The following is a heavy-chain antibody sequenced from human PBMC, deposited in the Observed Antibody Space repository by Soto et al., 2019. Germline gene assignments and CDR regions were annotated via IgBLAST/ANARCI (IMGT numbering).Heavy chain of an antibody. CDR2: VYSTGTT. CDR3: ARVSKLVPPKDGKSAYLEAMDV. V-gene: IGHV4-61*08. J-gene: IGHJ6*02. Sequence: PSETLSLTCAVSGDSVSSSDFYWTWIRQPPGKPLEWIGYVYSTGTTNYSPSLKSRVDMSVDTSENQFSLKVRSVTAADAAVYFCARVSKLVPPKDGKSAYLEAMDVWGHGNTVNV. D-gene: IGHD2-15*01. CDR1: GDSVSSSDFY.